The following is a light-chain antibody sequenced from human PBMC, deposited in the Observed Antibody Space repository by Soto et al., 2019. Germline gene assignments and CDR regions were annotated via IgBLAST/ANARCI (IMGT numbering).Light chain of an antibody. CDR2: AAS. CDR3: QQYGGSPCT. Sequence: EIVLPQSPGTLSLSPGERATLSCRASQSFSKSYVAWYQQKSGQAPRLLIYAASTRATGVPDRFSGTGSGTDFALTISRLETDDSAVYYCQQYGGSPCTFGPGTKVDIK. J-gene: IGKJ3*01. CDR1: QSFSKSY. V-gene: IGKV3-20*01.